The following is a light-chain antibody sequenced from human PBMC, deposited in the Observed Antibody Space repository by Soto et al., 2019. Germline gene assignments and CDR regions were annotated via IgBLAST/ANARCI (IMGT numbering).Light chain of an antibody. J-gene: IGKJ5*01. CDR2: AAS. CDR1: HGISSY. V-gene: IGKV1-8*01. Sequence: AIRMTQSPSSFSSSTGYRVAVTCLASHGISSYLAWYQQKPGKAPKLLIYAASTLQSRVPSRFSGSGSGTDFALTIRCLQSVDFATYSCQQYYSYPITLGQGTRLENK. CDR3: QQYYSYPIT.